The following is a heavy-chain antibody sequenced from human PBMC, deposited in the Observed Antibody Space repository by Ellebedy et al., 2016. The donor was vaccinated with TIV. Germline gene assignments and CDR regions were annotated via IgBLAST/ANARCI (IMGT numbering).Heavy chain of an antibody. J-gene: IGHJ5*02. CDR1: GYTFTGLY. V-gene: IGHV1-2*02. Sequence: AASVKVSCKASGYTFTGLYIHWVRQAPGQGLEWIGWINPNRGDTNYARKFQGRLTVTWDSSISTAYMELSRLRSDDTAVYYCARDFVGHNWFDPWGQGTLVTVSS. CDR3: ARDFVGHNWFDP. CDR2: INPNRGDT. D-gene: IGHD1-26*01.